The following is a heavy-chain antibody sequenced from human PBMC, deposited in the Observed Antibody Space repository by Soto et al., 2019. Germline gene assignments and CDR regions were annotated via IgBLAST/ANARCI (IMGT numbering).Heavy chain of an antibody. CDR1: GFTFSSYA. CDR3: ARPLGSSRSYYYYGMDV. CDR2: ISGSGGST. D-gene: IGHD6-13*01. Sequence: EVQLLESGGGLVQPGGSLRLSCAASGFTFSSYAMSWVRQAPGKGLEWVSAISGSGGSTYYADSVKGRFTISRDNSKNTPYLQMNSLRAEDTAVYYCARPLGSSRSYYYYGMDVWGQGTTVTVSS. V-gene: IGHV3-23*01. J-gene: IGHJ6*02.